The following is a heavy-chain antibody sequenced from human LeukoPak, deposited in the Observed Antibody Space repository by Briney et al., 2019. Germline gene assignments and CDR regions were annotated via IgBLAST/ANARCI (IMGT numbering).Heavy chain of an antibody. D-gene: IGHD3-22*01. CDR3: ARDRTPDSGYFSGFDY. Sequence: PGGSLRLSCAASGFTFSSYGMHWVRQAPGKGLEWVAVIWYDGSNKYYADSVKGRFTISRDNSKNTLYLQKNSLRAEDTAVYYCARDRTPDSGYFSGFDYWGQGTLVTVSS. CDR2: IWYDGSNK. CDR1: GFTFSSYG. V-gene: IGHV3-33*01. J-gene: IGHJ4*02.